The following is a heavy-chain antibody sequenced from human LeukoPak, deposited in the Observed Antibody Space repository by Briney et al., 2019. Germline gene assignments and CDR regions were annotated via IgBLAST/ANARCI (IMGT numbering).Heavy chain of an antibody. V-gene: IGHV4-39*01. CDR3: ARTHYDFWSGRPKDAFDI. D-gene: IGHD3-3*01. Sequence: SETLSLTCAVYGGSFSGYYWGWIRQPPGKGLEWIGSIYYSGSTYYNPSLKSRVTISVDTSKNQFSLKLSSVTAADTAVYYCARTHYDFWSGRPKDAFDIWGQGTMVTVSS. J-gene: IGHJ3*02. CDR2: IYYSGST. CDR1: GGSFSGYY.